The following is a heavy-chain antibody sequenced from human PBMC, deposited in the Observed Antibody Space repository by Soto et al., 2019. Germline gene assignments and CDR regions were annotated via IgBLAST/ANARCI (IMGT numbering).Heavy chain of an antibody. CDR1: GDSISTFY. CDR3: ARGRTVRNYADDSSDYFYFFDY. CDR2: VYYTGST. D-gene: IGHD3-22*01. Sequence: SETLSLTCTVSGDSISTFYWGWMRQSPGKELEWIGYVYYTGSTNYNPSLKSRVTISVDRSKNQFSLKLTSANAADTAVYYCARGRTVRNYADDSSDYFYFFDYWGQGTQVTVST. V-gene: IGHV4-59*01. J-gene: IGHJ4*02.